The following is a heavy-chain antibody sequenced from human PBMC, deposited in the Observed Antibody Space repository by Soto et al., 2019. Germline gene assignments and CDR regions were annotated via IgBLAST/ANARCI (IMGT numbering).Heavy chain of an antibody. D-gene: IGHD4-17*01. V-gene: IGHV3-48*01. J-gene: IGHJ4*02. CDR2: ISSSSSTI. CDR3: ASDIAELGYGDYYES. Sequence: EVPLVESGGGLVQPGGSLRLSCAASGFTFSSYSMNWVRQAPGKGLEWVSYISSSSSTIYYADSVKGRFTISRDNAXXSLYLQMNSLRAEDTAVYYCASDIAELGYGDYYESWGQGTLVTVSS. CDR1: GFTFSSYS.